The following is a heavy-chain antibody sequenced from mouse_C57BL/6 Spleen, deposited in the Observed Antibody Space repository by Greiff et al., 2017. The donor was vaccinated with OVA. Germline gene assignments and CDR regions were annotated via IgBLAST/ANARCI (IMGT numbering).Heavy chain of an antibody. Sequence: QVQLQQPGAELVKPGASVKLSCKASGYTFNSYWMHWVKQRPGQGLEWIGMIHPNSGSTNYNEKFKSKATLTVDKSSSTAYMQISSLTSEDSAVYYCAPVHYYGRSYWYFDVWGTGTTVTVSS. CDR1: GYTFNSYW. J-gene: IGHJ1*03. CDR3: APVHYYGRSYWYFDV. D-gene: IGHD1-1*01. V-gene: IGHV1-64*01. CDR2: IHPNSGST.